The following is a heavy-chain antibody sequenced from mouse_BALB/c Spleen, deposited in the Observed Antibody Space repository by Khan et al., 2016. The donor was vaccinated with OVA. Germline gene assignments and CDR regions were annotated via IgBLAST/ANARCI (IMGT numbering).Heavy chain of an antibody. V-gene: IGHV1S137*01. J-gene: IGHJ4*01. Sequence: VQLQESGPELVRPGVSVKISCKGSGYTFTDYAMHWVNQSHAKSLEWIGVISTSSGNTNYNQKFKGKATMTVDKSSSTAYMELARLTSEDPAIYYYARSYYCDYYAMAYWGQGTSVTVSS. D-gene: IGHD2-13*01. CDR2: ISTSSGNT. CDR3: ARSYYCDYYAMAY. CDR1: GYTFTDYA.